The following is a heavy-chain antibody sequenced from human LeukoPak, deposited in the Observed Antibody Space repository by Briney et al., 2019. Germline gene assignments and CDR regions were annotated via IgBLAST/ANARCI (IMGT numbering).Heavy chain of an antibody. Sequence: PSETLSLTCAVYGGSFSGYYWSWLRQPPGKGLEWIGEINHSGSTNYNPSLKSRVTISVDTSKNQFSLKLSSVTAADTAVYYCARGRRYYDSSGYRYDYWGQGPLVTVSS. CDR2: INHSGST. CDR1: GGSFSGYY. V-gene: IGHV4-34*01. J-gene: IGHJ4*02. D-gene: IGHD3-22*01. CDR3: ARGRRYYDSSGYRYDY.